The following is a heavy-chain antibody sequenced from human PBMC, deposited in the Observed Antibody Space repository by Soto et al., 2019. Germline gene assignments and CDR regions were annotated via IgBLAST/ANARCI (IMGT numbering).Heavy chain of an antibody. CDR1: GFTFSSYS. V-gene: IGHV3-48*02. J-gene: IGHJ4*02. CDR2: ISSSSSSI. D-gene: IGHD3-3*01. Sequence: ILSCAASGFTFSSYSMNWVRQAPGKGLEWVSYISSSSSSIYYADSVKGRFTISRDNAKNSLYLQMNSLRDEDTAVYYCARDYEYWSGYYKGFDYWGQGTLVTVSS. CDR3: ARDYEYWSGYYKGFDY.